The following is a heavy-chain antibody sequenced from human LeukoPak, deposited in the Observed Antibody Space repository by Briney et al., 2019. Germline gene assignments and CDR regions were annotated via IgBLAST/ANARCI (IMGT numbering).Heavy chain of an antibody. CDR3: ARAYSSSWYYFDY. CDR1: GYTFTSYG. V-gene: IGHV1-46*01. Sequence: GASVKVSCKASGYTFTSYGISWVRQAPGQGLEWMGIINPSGGSTSYAQKFQGRVTMTRDTSTSTVYMELSSLRSEDTAVYYCARAYSSSWYYFDYWGQGTLVTVSS. J-gene: IGHJ4*02. CDR2: INPSGGST. D-gene: IGHD6-13*01.